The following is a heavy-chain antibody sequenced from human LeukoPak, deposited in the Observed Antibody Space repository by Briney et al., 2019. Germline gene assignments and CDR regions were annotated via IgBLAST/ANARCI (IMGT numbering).Heavy chain of an antibody. Sequence: PSQTLSLTCTVSGGSISSAGYYWSWIRQPAVKGLEWIGRIYTSGSTNYNPSLKSRVTMSVDTSKNQFSLNLNSMTAADTAVYYCARVAHSSGYYPFDYWGPGTLVTVSS. CDR3: ARVAHSSGYYPFDY. CDR2: IYTSGST. J-gene: IGHJ4*02. CDR1: GGSISSAGYY. V-gene: IGHV4-61*02. D-gene: IGHD3-22*01.